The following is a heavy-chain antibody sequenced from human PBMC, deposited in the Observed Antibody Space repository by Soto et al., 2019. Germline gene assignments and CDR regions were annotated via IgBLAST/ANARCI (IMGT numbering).Heavy chain of an antibody. Sequence: PGGSLRLSCAASGFTFDDYAMHWVRQAPGKGLEWVSGISWNSGSIGYADSVKGRFTISRDNAKNSLYLQMNSLRAEDTALYYCARPLHYYDGSGYSAYWGQGT. CDR1: GFTFDDYA. CDR2: ISWNSGSI. J-gene: IGHJ4*02. D-gene: IGHD3-22*01. V-gene: IGHV3-9*01. CDR3: ARPLHYYDGSGYSAY.